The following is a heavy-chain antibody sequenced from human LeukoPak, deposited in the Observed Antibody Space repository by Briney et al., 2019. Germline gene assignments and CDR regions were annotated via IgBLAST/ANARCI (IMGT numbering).Heavy chain of an antibody. CDR1: GYTFTSYG. CDR3: ARGQYCSSTSCYYGKDYYYYYGMDV. D-gene: IGHD2-2*01. CDR2: INAGNGDT. Sequence: ASVKVSCKASGYTFTSYGISWVRQAPGQGLEWMGWINAGNGDTKYSQKFQGRVTITRDTSASTAYTELSSLRSEDTAVYYCARGQYCSSTSCYYGKDYYYYYGMDVWGQGTTVTVSS. J-gene: IGHJ6*02. V-gene: IGHV1-3*01.